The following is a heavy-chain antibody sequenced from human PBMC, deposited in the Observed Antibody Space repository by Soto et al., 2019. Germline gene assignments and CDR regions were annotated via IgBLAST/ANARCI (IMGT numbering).Heavy chain of an antibody. V-gene: IGHV3-33*01. D-gene: IGHD1-26*01. CDR1: GFTFSSYG. Sequence: GGSLRLSCAASGFTFSSYGMHWVRQAPGKGLEWVAVIWYDGSNKYYADSVKGRFTISRDNSKNTLYLQMNSLRAEDTAVYYCERDPDPQLRAFDYWGQGTLVTVSS. CDR2: IWYDGSNK. J-gene: IGHJ4*02. CDR3: ERDPDPQLRAFDY.